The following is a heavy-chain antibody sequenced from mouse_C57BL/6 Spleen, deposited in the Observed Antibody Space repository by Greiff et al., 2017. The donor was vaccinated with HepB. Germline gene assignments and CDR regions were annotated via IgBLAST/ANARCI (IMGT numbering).Heavy chain of an antibody. J-gene: IGHJ4*01. V-gene: IGHV1-81*01. D-gene: IGHD1-1*01. CDR1: GYTFTSYG. CDR3: AREDAYGSSPYYAMDY. Sequence: QVHVKQSGAELARPGASVKLSCKASGYTFTSYGISWVKQRTGQGLEWIGEIYPRSGNTYYNEKFKGKATLTADKSSSTAYMELRSLTSEDSAVYFCAREDAYGSSPYYAMDYWGQGTSVTVSS. CDR2: IYPRSGNT.